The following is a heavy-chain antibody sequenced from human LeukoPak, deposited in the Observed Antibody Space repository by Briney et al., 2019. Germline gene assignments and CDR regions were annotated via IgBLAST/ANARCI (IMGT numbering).Heavy chain of an antibody. V-gene: IGHV1-69*04. D-gene: IGHD1-26*01. CDR1: GGTFSSYA. Sequence: SVKVSCKASGGTFSSYAISWVRQAPGQGLEWMGRIIPILGIANYAQKLQGRVTITADKSTSTAYMELSSLRSEDTAVYYCARDLSGSSDRTGYWGQGTLVTVSS. CDR2: IIPILGIA. J-gene: IGHJ4*02. CDR3: ARDLSGSSDRTGY.